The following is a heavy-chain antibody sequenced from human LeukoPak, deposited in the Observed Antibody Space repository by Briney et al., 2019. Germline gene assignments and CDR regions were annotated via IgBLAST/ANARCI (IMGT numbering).Heavy chain of an antibody. CDR2: IYTSGST. Sequence: SETLSLTCTVSGGSISSYYWSWVRQPAGKGLEWIGRIYTSGSTNYNPSLKSRVTMSVDTSKNQFSLKLSSVTAADTAVYYCARDQGWELPNWFDPWGQGTLVTVSS. V-gene: IGHV4-4*07. CDR1: GGSISSYY. J-gene: IGHJ5*02. CDR3: ARDQGWELPNWFDP. D-gene: IGHD1-26*01.